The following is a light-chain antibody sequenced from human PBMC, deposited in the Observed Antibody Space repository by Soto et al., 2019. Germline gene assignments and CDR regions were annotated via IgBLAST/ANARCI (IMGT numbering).Light chain of an antibody. V-gene: IGKV3-20*01. CDR2: GAS. CDR1: QSVYNNH. J-gene: IGKJ4*01. CDR3: QQYGASPLT. Sequence: EIVLTQSPGTLSLSPGDRATLSCRASQSVYNNHLAWYQQTPGQAPRLLIYGASSRATGVPDRFSGSGSGTDLTLTIRRLEPEDFAVFYCQQYGASPLTFGGGTKVEIK.